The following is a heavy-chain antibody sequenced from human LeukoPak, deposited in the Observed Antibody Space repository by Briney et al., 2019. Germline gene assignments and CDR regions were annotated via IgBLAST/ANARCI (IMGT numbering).Heavy chain of an antibody. J-gene: IGHJ5*02. Sequence: SVKVSCKASGGTFSRYAMSWVRQAPGQGLEWMGGIIPIFGTASFAQKFQGRVTITADESTGTAYMELSSLRSEDTAVYYCARVGTPRYCSTPSGYWKAWFDPWGQGTLVTVYS. V-gene: IGHV1-69*01. D-gene: IGHD2-2*01. CDR2: IIPIFGTA. CDR1: GGTFSRYA. CDR3: ARVGTPRYCSTPSGYWKAWFDP.